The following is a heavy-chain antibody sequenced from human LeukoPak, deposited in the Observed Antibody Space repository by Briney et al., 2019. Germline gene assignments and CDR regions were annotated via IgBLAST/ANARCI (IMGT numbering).Heavy chain of an antibody. CDR3: ARGYDSSGYYPY. Sequence: GGSLRLSCAASGFTFSSYWMHWVRQAPGKGLEWVAVISYDGSNKYYADSVKGRFTISRDNSKNTLYLQMNSLRAEDTAVYYCARGYDSSGYYPYWGQGTLVTVSS. V-gene: IGHV3-30*03. D-gene: IGHD3-22*01. CDR1: GFTFSSYW. CDR2: ISYDGSNK. J-gene: IGHJ4*02.